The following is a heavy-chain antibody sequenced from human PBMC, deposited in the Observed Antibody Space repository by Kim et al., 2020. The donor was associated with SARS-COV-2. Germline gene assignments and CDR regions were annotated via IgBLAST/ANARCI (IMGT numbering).Heavy chain of an antibody. Sequence: DGSPYYADSVKGRFTISRDNSRNTAYLQMNSLRAEDTAVYYCAGHGGSSSWGLGTLVTVSS. CDR2: DGSP. V-gene: IGHV3-23*01. CDR3: AGHGGSSS. D-gene: IGHD3-16*01. J-gene: IGHJ5*02.